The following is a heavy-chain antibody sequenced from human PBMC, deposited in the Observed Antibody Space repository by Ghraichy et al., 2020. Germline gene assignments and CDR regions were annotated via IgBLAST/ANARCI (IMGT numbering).Heavy chain of an antibody. J-gene: IGHJ3*02. V-gene: IGHV3-53*04. CDR3: ARATVTMGSDAFDI. CDR2: IYSGGST. D-gene: IGHD4-17*01. CDR1: GFTVSSNY. Sequence: GGSLRLSCAASGFTVSSNYMSWVRQAPGKGLEWVSVIYSGGSTYYADSVKGRFTISRHNSKNTLYLQMNSLRAEDTAVYYCARATVTMGSDAFDIWGQGTMVTVSS.